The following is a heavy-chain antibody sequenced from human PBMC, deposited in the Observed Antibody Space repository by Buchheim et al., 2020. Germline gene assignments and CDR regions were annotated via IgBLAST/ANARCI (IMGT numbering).Heavy chain of an antibody. CDR3: ARVSTGGTYYGSDY. D-gene: IGHD2-8*02. CDR2: IHPNSGGT. Sequence: QVQLVQSGAEVKMPGASVNVSCKTSGYTFSDYYMHWVRQAPGQGLEWLGRIHPNSGGTDYAQKFQGRVTISRDTSITTAYVELSRLTSDDTAVYFCARVSTGGTYYGSDYWGQGTL. V-gene: IGHV1-2*06. J-gene: IGHJ4*02. CDR1: GYTFSDYY.